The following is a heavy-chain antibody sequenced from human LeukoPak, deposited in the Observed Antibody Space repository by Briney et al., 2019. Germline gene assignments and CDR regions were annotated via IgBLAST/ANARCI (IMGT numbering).Heavy chain of an antibody. CDR3: AKSALETRHYYYYGMDV. V-gene: IGHV3-30-3*02. Sequence: PGRSLRLSCAASGFTFSSYAMHWVRQAPGKGLEWVAVISYDGSNKYYADSVKGRFTISRDNSKNTLYLQMNRLRAEDTAVYYCAKSALETRHYYYYGMDVWGQGTTVTVSS. D-gene: IGHD4-23*01. J-gene: IGHJ6*02. CDR2: ISYDGSNK. CDR1: GFTFSSYA.